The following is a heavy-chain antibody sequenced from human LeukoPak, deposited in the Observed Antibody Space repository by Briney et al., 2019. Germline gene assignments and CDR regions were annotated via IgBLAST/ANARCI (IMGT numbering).Heavy chain of an antibody. Sequence: SETLSLTCTVSGGSISSYYWSWIRQPPGKGLEWIGYIYYSGSTNYNPSLRSRVAISVDTSKNQFSLKLSSVTAADTAVYYCAGHHPRNTVDFWGQGTLVTVSS. CDR1: GGSISSYY. CDR2: IYYSGST. V-gene: IGHV4-59*08. D-gene: IGHD2/OR15-2a*01. J-gene: IGHJ4*02. CDR3: AGHHPRNTVDF.